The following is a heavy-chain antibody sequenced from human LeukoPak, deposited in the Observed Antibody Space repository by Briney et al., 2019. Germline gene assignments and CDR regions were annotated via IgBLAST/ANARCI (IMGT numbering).Heavy chain of an antibody. J-gene: IGHJ4*02. CDR3: ASSVGEGDFDY. V-gene: IGHV1-69*05. CDR2: IVPIFGTA. CDR1: GGTFSSYA. D-gene: IGHD3-16*01. Sequence: SVKVSCKASGGTFSSYAISWVRQAPGQGLEWMGRIVPIFGTANYAQKFQGRVTITTDESTSTAYMELSSLRSEDTAVYYCASSVGEGDFDYWGQGTLVTVSS.